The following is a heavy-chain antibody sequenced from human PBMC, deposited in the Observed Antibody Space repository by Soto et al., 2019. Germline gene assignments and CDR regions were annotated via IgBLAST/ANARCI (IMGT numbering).Heavy chain of an antibody. CDR2: MNPNSGNT. CDR3: ARAARRFTSIAARPAFGY. Sequence: ASVKVSCKASGYTFTSYDINWVRQATGQGLEWMGWMNPNSGNTGYAQKFQGRVTMTRNTSISTAYMELSSLRSEDTAVYYCARAARRFTSIAARPAFGYWGQGTLVTVSS. J-gene: IGHJ4*02. D-gene: IGHD6-6*01. CDR1: GYTFTSYD. V-gene: IGHV1-8*01.